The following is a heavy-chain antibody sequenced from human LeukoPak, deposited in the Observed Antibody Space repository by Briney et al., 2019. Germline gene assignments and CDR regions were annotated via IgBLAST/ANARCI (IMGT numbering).Heavy chain of an antibody. CDR3: AKDIGRYCSGGSCYDY. Sequence: PGGSLRLSCAASGFTFDDYAMHWVRQAPGKGQEWVSGISWNSGSIGYADSVKGRFTISRDNAKNSLYLQMNSLRAEDMALYYCAKDIGRYCSGGSCYDYWGQGTLVTVSS. CDR1: GFTFDDYA. V-gene: IGHV3-9*03. J-gene: IGHJ4*02. D-gene: IGHD2-15*01. CDR2: ISWNSGSI.